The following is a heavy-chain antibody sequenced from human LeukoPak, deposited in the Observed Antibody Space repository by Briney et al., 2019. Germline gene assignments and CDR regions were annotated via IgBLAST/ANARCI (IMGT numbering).Heavy chain of an antibody. J-gene: IGHJ4*02. D-gene: IGHD3-22*01. V-gene: IGHV3-48*03. CDR2: ISGSGSSI. Sequence: GGSLRLSCSASGFTSSSFAMNWVRQAPGKGLEWVSYISGSGSSIYYADSVKGRFTISRDNAKNSLYLQMNSLRAEDTAVYYGERLYGSGYSDYYWGQGTLVTVSS. CDR3: ERLYGSGYSDYY. CDR1: GFTSSSFA.